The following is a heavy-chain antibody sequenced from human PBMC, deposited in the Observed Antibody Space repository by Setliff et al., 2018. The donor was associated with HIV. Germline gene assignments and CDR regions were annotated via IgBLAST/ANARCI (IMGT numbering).Heavy chain of an antibody. Sequence: LRLSCAASGFTFSTFSMTWVRQAPGKGLEWVSYISGSSSPIYYADSVKGRFTISRDNAKNSLYLQMNSLTADDAAVYYCARVRTSTGAQYWGQGTLVTVSS. CDR1: GFTFSTFS. CDR2: ISGSSSPI. CDR3: ARVRTSTGAQY. J-gene: IGHJ4*02. D-gene: IGHD1-1*01. V-gene: IGHV3-48*01.